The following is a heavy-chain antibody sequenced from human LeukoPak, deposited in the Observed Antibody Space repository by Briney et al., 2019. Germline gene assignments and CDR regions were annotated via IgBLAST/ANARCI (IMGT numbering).Heavy chain of an antibody. CDR3: TTDEDWNYARKDV. J-gene: IGHJ6*02. Sequence: GGSLRLSCAASGFTFNYAWMSWIRQVPGKGLEWVGQTVSEIDGGTTDYAAPVKGRFTISRDDSKSTLYLQMNSLKIEDTAVYYCTTDEDWNYARKDVWGQGATVIVSS. V-gene: IGHV3-15*04. CDR1: GFTFNYAW. D-gene: IGHD1-7*01. CDR2: TVSEIDGGTT.